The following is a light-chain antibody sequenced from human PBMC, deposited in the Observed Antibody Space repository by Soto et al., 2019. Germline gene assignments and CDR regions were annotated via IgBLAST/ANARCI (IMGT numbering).Light chain of an antibody. CDR3: QQRANWPPLT. Sequence: EIVLTQSPATLSLSPGERATLSCRASRSISSFLAWYQQKPGQAPRLLIYDTFNRATGIPARFSGSGSGTDFTLTISGLEPEAFAVDYCQQRANWPPLTFGGGTKVEI. CDR1: RSISSF. J-gene: IGKJ4*01. V-gene: IGKV3-11*01. CDR2: DTF.